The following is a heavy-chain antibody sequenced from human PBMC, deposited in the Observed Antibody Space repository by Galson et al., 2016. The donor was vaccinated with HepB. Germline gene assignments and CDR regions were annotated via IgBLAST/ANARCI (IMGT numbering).Heavy chain of an antibody. J-gene: IGHJ2*01. V-gene: IGHV1-2*04. CDR1: GYTFTGYY. CDR3: ARDPEEGYFDL. Sequence: SVKVSCKASGYTFTGYYIHWMRQAPGQGLGWMGWINPNSGGTNYAQKFQGWVTMTRDTSISTAYMELRRLRSDDTAVYHCARDPEEGYFDLWGRGTLVTVSS. D-gene: IGHD1-14*01. CDR2: INPNSGGT.